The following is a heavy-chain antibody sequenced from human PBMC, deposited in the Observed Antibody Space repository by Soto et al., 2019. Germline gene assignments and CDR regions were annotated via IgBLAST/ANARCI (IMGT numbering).Heavy chain of an antibody. Sequence: SETLSLTCAVSGGSISSGGYSWSWIRQPPGKGLEWIGYIYHSGSTYYNPSLKSRVTISVDRSKNQFSLKLSSVTAADTAVYYCARGRGELTIDYWGQGTLVTVSS. V-gene: IGHV4-30-2*01. CDR3: ARGRGELTIDY. D-gene: IGHD3-10*01. CDR2: IYHSGST. CDR1: GGSISSGGYS. J-gene: IGHJ4*02.